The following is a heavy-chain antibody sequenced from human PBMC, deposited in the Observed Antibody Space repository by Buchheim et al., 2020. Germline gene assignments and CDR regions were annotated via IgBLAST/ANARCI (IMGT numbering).Heavy chain of an antibody. Sequence: QVQLVESGGGVVQPGRSLRLSCAASGFTFSSYGMHWVRQAPGKGLEWVAVISYDGSNKYYADSVKGRFTISRDNSKKTLYLQMNSLRAEDTAVYYCAKVRCSSTSCYRGYYYGMDVWGQGTT. CDR2: ISYDGSNK. CDR3: AKVRCSSTSCYRGYYYGMDV. V-gene: IGHV3-30*18. CDR1: GFTFSSYG. D-gene: IGHD2-2*01. J-gene: IGHJ6*02.